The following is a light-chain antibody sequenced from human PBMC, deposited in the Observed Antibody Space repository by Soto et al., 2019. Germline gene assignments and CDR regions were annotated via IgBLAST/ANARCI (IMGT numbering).Light chain of an antibody. Sequence: EAVLTQSPATLSLSPGETATLSCRASHHVDSYVAWYQQKPGQAPRLLIYDASNRATGIPARFSGSGSGTDFTLTISSLEPEDFAVSYCQQRKYWPPLTFGQGTRLE. CDR1: HHVDSY. CDR3: QQRKYWPPLT. V-gene: IGKV3-11*01. CDR2: DAS. J-gene: IGKJ5*01.